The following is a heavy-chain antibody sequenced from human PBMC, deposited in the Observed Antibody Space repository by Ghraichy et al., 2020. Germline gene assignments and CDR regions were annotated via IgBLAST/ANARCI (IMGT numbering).Heavy chain of an antibody. V-gene: IGHV3-7*03. Sequence: GSLRLSCEASGFTFSNHWMRWVRQAPGKGLEWVASINEDGSEISYVGSAKGRFTIFRDNAKDSLYLQMNSLAAEDAAVYYCEFLRGQYWGQGTLVTVSS. CDR1: GFTFSNHW. D-gene: IGHD2/OR15-2a*01. CDR3: EFLRGQY. CDR2: INEDGSEI. J-gene: IGHJ4*02.